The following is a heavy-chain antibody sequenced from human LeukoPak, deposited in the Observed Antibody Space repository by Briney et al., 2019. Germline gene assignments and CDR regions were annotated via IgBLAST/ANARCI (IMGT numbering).Heavy chain of an antibody. Sequence: PSETLSLTCTVSGGSISSYYWSWIRQPAGKGLEWIGCIYTSGSTNYNPSLKSRVTMSVDTSKNQFSLRLSSVTAADTAVYYCARRGSSWEIDYWGQGTLVTVSS. CDR3: ARRGSSWEIDY. V-gene: IGHV4-4*07. CDR1: GGSISSYY. CDR2: IYTSGST. J-gene: IGHJ4*02. D-gene: IGHD6-13*01.